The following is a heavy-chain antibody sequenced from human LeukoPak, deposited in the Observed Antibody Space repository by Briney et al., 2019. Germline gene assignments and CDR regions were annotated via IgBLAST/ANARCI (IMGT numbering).Heavy chain of an antibody. V-gene: IGHV3-21*01. Sequence: GGSLRLSCAASGFTFSSYSMNWVRQAPGKGLEWVSSISSSSSYIYYADSVKGRSTISRDNAKNSLYLHMNSLRAEDTAVYYCASCSSSGWYFPFDYWGQGTLVTVSS. CDR2: ISSSSSYI. D-gene: IGHD6-19*01. CDR1: GFTFSSYS. CDR3: ASCSSSGWYFPFDY. J-gene: IGHJ4*02.